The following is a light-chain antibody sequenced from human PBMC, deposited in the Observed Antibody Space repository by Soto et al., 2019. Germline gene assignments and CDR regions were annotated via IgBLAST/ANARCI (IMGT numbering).Light chain of an antibody. V-gene: IGLV1-44*01. J-gene: IGLJ1*01. CDR2: SNN. Sequence: QPVLTQPPSASGTPGQTVTISCSGSSSNIGSNTVNWYQQLPGTAPKLLIYSNNQRPSGVPDRFSGSKSGTSASLAISGLQSEDEADYYCAAWDDSLNGRVFGTGTKVTVL. CDR1: SSNIGSNT. CDR3: AAWDDSLNGRV.